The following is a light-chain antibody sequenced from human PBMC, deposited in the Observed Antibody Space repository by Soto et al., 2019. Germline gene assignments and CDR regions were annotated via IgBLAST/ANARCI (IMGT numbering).Light chain of an antibody. V-gene: IGLV2-14*01. CDR2: EVS. CDR3: SSYAGSNNLV. CDR1: SSDVGGYNH. Sequence: QSVLTQPASVSGSPGQSITISCTGTSSDVGGYNHVSWYQHHPGKAPKLMIYEVSNRPSGVSNRFSGSKSGNTASLTISGLQAEDEADYYCSSYAGSNNLVFGGGTKVTVL. J-gene: IGLJ2*01.